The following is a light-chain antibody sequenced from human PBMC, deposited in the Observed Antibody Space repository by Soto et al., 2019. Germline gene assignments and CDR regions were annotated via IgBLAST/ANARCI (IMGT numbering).Light chain of an antibody. CDR3: QQYDSSPWT. V-gene: IGKV3-20*01. Sequence: EIVLTQSPGTLSLSPGERATLSCRASQSVSSSFLAWYQQKPGQAPRLLIYAASSRATGIPDRFSVSGSGTDFTLTISRLEPEDFAVYYCQQYDSSPWTFGQGTKVEIK. CDR1: QSVSSSF. J-gene: IGKJ1*01. CDR2: AAS.